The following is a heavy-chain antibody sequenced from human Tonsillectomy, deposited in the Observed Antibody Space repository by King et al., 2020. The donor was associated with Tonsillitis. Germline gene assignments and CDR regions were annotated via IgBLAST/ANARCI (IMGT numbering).Heavy chain of an antibody. CDR1: GFTFSRDW. CDR2: IKGDGSDK. Sequence: VQLVESGGGLVQPGGSLRLSCAVSGFTFSRDWMSWVRQAQGKGLEWVANIKGDGSDKDHVDSVKGRFTICIDNAKHSLFLQMNSLRAEDTAVYYCATEGGRSGSGYWGQGTLVTVSS. V-gene: IGHV3-7*01. CDR3: ATEGGRSGSGY. J-gene: IGHJ4*02. D-gene: IGHD3-10*01.